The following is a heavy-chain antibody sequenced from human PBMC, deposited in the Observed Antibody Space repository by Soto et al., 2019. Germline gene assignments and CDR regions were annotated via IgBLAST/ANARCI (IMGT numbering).Heavy chain of an antibody. CDR3: ARGSAIVGGAEALDI. D-gene: IGHD1-26*01. Sequence: QVQLVQSGAEVKKPGASVRVSCKTSGYTFINYGITWVRQAPGQGLEWMGWLSPYNGDTSSSEKVQDRFTMTTDTSTNTVYMDLRSLRSDDTAVYYCARGSAIVGGAEALDIWGQWTMVIVSS. V-gene: IGHV1-18*01. J-gene: IGHJ3*02. CDR2: LSPYNGDT. CDR1: GYTFINYG.